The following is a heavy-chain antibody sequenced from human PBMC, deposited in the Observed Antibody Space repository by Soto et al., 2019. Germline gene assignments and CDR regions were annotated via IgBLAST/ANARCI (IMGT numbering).Heavy chain of an antibody. CDR2: IYYSGST. CDR3: ARGPYYTSAGFDS. Sequence: SETLSLTCTVSGGSISGYYWSWIRQPPGKRLEWIGYIYYSGSTNYNPSLRSRVAMSVDTSKNQFSLKLSSVTAADTAVYYCARGPYYTSAGFDSWGHGTLVTVSS. D-gene: IGHD3-10*01. CDR1: GGSISGYY. J-gene: IGHJ4*01. V-gene: IGHV4-59*01.